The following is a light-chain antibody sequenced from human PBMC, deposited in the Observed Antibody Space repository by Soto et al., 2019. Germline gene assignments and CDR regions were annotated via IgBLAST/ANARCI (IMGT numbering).Light chain of an antibody. J-gene: IGKJ1*01. CDR2: LAS. Sequence: DIQMTQSPSTVSAFVGDSVTITCRASQSISTSLAWYQQKPGKAPKLLIYLASSLQSGVPARFSGSGSATDFTLSISSLQPDDFATYYCQKYGSYSRTLGQGTKV. V-gene: IGKV1-5*03. CDR1: QSISTS. CDR3: QKYGSYSRT.